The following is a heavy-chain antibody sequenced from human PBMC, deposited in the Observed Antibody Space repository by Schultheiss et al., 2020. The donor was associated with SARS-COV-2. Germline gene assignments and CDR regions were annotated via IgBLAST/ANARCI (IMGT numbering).Heavy chain of an antibody. CDR3: TYGSGSYYF. D-gene: IGHD3-10*01. CDR2: INHSGST. J-gene: IGHJ4*02. CDR1: GGSFSGYY. Sequence: GSLRLSCAVYGGSFSGYYWSWIRQPPGKGLEWIGEINHSGSTNYNPSLKSRVTISVDTSKNQFSLKLSSVTAADTAVYYCTYGSGSYYFWGQGTLVTVSS. V-gene: IGHV4-34*01.